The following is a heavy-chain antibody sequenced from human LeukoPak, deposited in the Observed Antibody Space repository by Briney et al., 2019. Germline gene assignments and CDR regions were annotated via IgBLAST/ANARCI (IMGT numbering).Heavy chain of an antibody. CDR2: VNHNGAT. Sequence: PSETLSLTCNVSSGSFSGFSWSWIRQSPGKALEWIGEVNHNGATNYSPSLKSRVTTSVDTSKNQFSLKLTSVTAADTAVYYCARTLVGRPYYPYYYMDVWGEGTTVTVSS. CDR1: SGSFSGFS. D-gene: IGHD6-6*01. CDR3: ARTLVGRPYYPYYYMDV. J-gene: IGHJ6*03. V-gene: IGHV4-34*01.